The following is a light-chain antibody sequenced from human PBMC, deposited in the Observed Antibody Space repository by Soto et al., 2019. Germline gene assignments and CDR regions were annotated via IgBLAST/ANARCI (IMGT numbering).Light chain of an antibody. CDR2: GAS. Sequence: EIVLTQSPGTLSLSPGESATLSCRASQSVDNNYVAWYQQKPGQAPTLLIHGASYRAAGIPDRFSGSGSGTDFTLTISRLEPEGFAVFHCQQYGNSPYTFGQGTKLEI. J-gene: IGKJ2*01. CDR3: QQYGNSPYT. CDR1: QSVDNNY. V-gene: IGKV3-20*01.